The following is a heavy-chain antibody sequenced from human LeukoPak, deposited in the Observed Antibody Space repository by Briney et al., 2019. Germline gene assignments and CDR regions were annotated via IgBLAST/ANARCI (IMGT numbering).Heavy chain of an antibody. V-gene: IGHV4-39*01. CDR1: GGSISSSSYF. CDR2: ICYSGRP. D-gene: IGHD2-21*02. J-gene: IGHJ6*02. Sequence: KASETLSLTCTVSGGSISSSSYFWGWLRQPPGKGREWIGGICYSGRPYYNPSLKSRVTISVDTSKNQFSLKLISVTAADTAVYYCARLLLYCGGDCYPVFSYYYYGMDVWGQGTTVTVSS. CDR3: ARLLLYCGGDCYPVFSYYYYGMDV.